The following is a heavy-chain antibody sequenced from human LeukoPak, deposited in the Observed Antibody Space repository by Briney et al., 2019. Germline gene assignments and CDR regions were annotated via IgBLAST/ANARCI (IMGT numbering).Heavy chain of an antibody. Sequence: GEALQISCKGSGYSFTSYWIGWGRPMTGKGVEWMGINYPGESDTRYSPSFQGQVTISADKSISTAYLQWSSLKASDTAMYYCARLGEGSSSWFDYWGQGTLVTVSS. CDR3: ARLGEGSSSWFDY. D-gene: IGHD6-13*01. CDR2: NYPGESDT. V-gene: IGHV5-51*01. J-gene: IGHJ4*02. CDR1: GYSFTSYW.